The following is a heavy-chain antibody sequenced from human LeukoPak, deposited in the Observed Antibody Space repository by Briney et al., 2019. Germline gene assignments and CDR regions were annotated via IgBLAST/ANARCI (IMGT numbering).Heavy chain of an antibody. CDR2: IYYGGST. V-gene: IGHV4-59*01. CDR1: GGSISIYY. D-gene: IGHD3-10*01. Sequence: SETLSLTCTVSGGSISIYYWSWIRQPPGKGLEWIGYIYYGGSTNYNPSLKSRVTISVDTSKNQFSLKLSSVTAADTAVYYCARDRDPYMVLGWFDPWGQGTLVTVSS. J-gene: IGHJ5*02. CDR3: ARDRDPYMVLGWFDP.